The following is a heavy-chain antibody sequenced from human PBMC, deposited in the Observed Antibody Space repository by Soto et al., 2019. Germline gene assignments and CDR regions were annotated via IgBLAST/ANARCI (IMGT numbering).Heavy chain of an antibody. CDR3: ARVRVIRGVIPSHFGL. CDR1: GGTFNSYG. CDR2: IIPLYGTV. V-gene: IGHV1-69*06. J-gene: IGHJ4*02. D-gene: IGHD3-10*01. Sequence: QDHLAQSGAEVKKPGSSVTVSCKASGGTFNSYGISWVRQAPGQGLDWMGVIIPLYGTVNYAQKFQGRVSFTADKSTSPGYMDLSRLRSDATAVYYCARVRVIRGVIPSHFGLWGQGTLVPVSS.